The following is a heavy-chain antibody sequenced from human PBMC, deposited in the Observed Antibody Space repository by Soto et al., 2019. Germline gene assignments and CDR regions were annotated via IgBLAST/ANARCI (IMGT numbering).Heavy chain of an antibody. Sequence: EVQLLESGGGLVQPGGSLRLSCAASGFTFSSYAMNWVRQAPGKGLEWVSSISGSGGSTYYADSVKGRFTISRDNSKNTLYLQMNSLGAEDTAVYYCAKAGALRFLEYYCYYMDVWGKGTTVTVSS. CDR1: GFTFSSYA. CDR3: AKAGALRFLEYYCYYMDV. J-gene: IGHJ6*03. V-gene: IGHV3-23*01. CDR2: ISGSGGST. D-gene: IGHD3-3*01.